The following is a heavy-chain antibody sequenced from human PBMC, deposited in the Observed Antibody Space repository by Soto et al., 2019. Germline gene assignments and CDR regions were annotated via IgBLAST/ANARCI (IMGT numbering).Heavy chain of an antibody. D-gene: IGHD4-4*01. J-gene: IGHJ4*02. CDR2: ISASGSNG. CDR1: GFTLSSYA. CDR3: AKGDSDYYVDS. Sequence: GGSLRLSCAASGFTLSSYAIHWVRQAPGKGLEWVSGISASGSNGFYTDSVKGRFIISRDNSKNTLYLQMNSLRVDDTALYFCAKGDSDYYVDSLGQGTLVTVSX. V-gene: IGHV3-23*01.